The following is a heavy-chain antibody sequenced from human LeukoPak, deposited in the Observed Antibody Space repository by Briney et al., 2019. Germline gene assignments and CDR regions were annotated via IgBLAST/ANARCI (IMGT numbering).Heavy chain of an antibody. CDR3: AKDTGYSDYDYYFDY. CDR1: GFTFDDYA. D-gene: IGHD5-12*01. V-gene: IGHV3-9*03. Sequence: GRSLRLSCAASGFTFDDYAMHWVRQAPGKGLEWVSGISWNSGSIGYADSVKGRFTISRDNAKNSLYLQMNSLRAEDMALYYCAKDTGYSDYDYYFDYWGQGTLVTVSS. CDR2: ISWNSGSI. J-gene: IGHJ4*02.